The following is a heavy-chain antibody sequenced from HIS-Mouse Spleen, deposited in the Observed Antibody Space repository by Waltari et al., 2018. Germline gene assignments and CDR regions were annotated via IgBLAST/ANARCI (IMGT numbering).Heavy chain of an antibody. V-gene: IGHV1-8*01. CDR1: GYTFPSYD. D-gene: IGHD4-4*01. CDR2: MNPNSGNT. CDR3: ARGHDYSNYFDY. J-gene: IGHJ4*02. Sequence: QVQLVQSGAEVKKPGASVKVSCQASGYTFPSYDINWVRQATGQGLEWMGWMNPNSGNTGYAQKFQGRVTMTRNTSISTAYMELSSLRSEDTAVYYCARGHDYSNYFDYWGQGTLVTVSS.